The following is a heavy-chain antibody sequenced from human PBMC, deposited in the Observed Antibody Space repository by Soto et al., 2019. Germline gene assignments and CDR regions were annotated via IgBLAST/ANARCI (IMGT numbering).Heavy chain of an antibody. CDR2: MYHSGST. CDR1: GGSISSGGYS. D-gene: IGHD4-17*01. J-gene: IGHJ5*02. V-gene: IGHV4-30-2*01. CDR3: ARHIEGYDYGDNSWFDA. Sequence: PSETLSLTCAVSGGSISSGGYSWSWILQPPGKGLEWIGYMYHSGSTYYNPSLKSRVTISIDTSKNQFSLKLSSVTAADTAVYYFARHIEGYDYGDNSWFDAWGEGTLVTVYS.